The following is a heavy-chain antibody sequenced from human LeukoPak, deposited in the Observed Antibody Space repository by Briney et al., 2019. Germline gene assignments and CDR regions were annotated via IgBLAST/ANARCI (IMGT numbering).Heavy chain of an antibody. CDR1: GFTFSSYA. Sequence: GGSLRLSCAASGFTFSSYAMHWVRQAPGKGLEYVSAISSNGGSTYYANSVKGRFTISRDNSKNTLYLQMGSLRAEDMAVYYCARGYSSSWYFFPHDAFDIWGQGTMVTVSS. J-gene: IGHJ3*02. CDR3: ARGYSSSWYFFPHDAFDI. CDR2: ISSNGGST. D-gene: IGHD6-13*01. V-gene: IGHV3-64*01.